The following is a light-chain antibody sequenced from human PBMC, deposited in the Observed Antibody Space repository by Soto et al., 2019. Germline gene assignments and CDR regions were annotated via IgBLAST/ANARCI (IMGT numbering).Light chain of an antibody. J-gene: IGKJ4*01. CDR1: QSITNR. V-gene: IGKV1-5*01. CDR2: DAS. CDR3: KQSSAFPLT. Sequence: DIQMTQSPSTLSASIGDRVSSTCRASQSITNRLAWYQQKPGKAPKVLIYDASSLESGVPSRFSGSGSGTEFILTISSLQPDDFATYFCKQSSAFPLTFGGGTKVDI.